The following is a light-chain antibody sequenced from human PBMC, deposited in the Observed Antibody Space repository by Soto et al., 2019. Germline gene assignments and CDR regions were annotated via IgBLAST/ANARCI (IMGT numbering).Light chain of an antibody. CDR3: SSYAGSNGYV. Sequence: QSALTQPPSASGSPGQSVTISCTGTSSDVGYYNYVSWYQQHPGKAPKLMISEVTKRPSGVPDRFSGSKSGNTASLTVSGLQAEDEADYYCSSYAGSNGYVFGTGTKLTVL. CDR1: SSDVGYYNY. V-gene: IGLV2-8*01. CDR2: EVT. J-gene: IGLJ1*01.